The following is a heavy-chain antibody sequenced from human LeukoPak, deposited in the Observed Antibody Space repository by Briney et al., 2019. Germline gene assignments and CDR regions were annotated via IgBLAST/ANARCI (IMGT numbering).Heavy chain of an antibody. CDR2: IYYSGST. Sequence: SETLPLTCTVSGGSISSGGYYWSWIRQHPGKGXXXXGYIYYSGSTYYNPSLKSRVTISVDTSKNQFSLKLSSVTAADTAVYYCARGLDSSGYFDYWGQGTLVTVSS. CDR1: GGSISSGGYY. J-gene: IGHJ4*02. CDR3: ARGLDSSGYFDY. V-gene: IGHV4-31*03. D-gene: IGHD3-22*01.